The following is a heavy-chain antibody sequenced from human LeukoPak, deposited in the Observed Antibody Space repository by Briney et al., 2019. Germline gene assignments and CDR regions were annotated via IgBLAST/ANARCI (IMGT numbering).Heavy chain of an antibody. CDR3: ARAVGNHFDY. J-gene: IGHJ4*02. CDR2: IRYSSSPI. D-gene: IGHD4-23*01. V-gene: IGHV3-48*01. Sequence: GGSLRLSCAASGFTFSTYSMKWVRQAPGKGLECVSYIRYSSSPIYYADSVKGRFTISRDNAKNSLYLQMNSLRAEDTAVYYCARAVGNHFDYWGQGTLVTVSS. CDR1: GFTFSTYS.